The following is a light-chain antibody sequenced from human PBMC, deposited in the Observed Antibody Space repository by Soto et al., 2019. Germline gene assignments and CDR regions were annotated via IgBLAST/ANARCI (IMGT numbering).Light chain of an antibody. J-gene: IGKJ5*01. CDR2: GAS. Sequence: EIVLTQSPVTLSLSPGERATLSCRASQSVSSNLAWYQQKPGQAPRLLIYGASTRATGIPARFSGSGSGTEFTLTISSLQSEDFAVYYCQQYNNWPVFGQGTRLEIK. CDR3: QQYNNWPV. V-gene: IGKV3-15*01. CDR1: QSVSSN.